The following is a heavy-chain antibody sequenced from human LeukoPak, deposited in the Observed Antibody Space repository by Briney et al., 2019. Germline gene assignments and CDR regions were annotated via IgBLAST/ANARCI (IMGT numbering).Heavy chain of an antibody. D-gene: IGHD2-15*01. V-gene: IGHV4-34*01. J-gene: IGHJ3*02. CDR1: GGSFSGYY. CDR3: AREEDCSGGICYLGNAFDI. CDR2: INHSGST. Sequence: PSETLSPTCAVYGGSFSGYYWSWIRQPPGKGLEWIGEINHSGSTNYNASLKSRVTISVDTSKNQFSLKLSSVTAADTAVYYCAREEDCSGGICYLGNAFDIWGQGTMVTVSS.